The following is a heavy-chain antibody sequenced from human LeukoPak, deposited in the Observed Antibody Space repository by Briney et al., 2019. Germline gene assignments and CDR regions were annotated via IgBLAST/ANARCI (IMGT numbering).Heavy chain of an antibody. CDR2: ISSGSRYI. V-gene: IGHV3-21*06. J-gene: IGHJ4*02. CDR3: ARDRPTGASRVFVVQ. D-gene: IGHD2-15*01. CDR1: GFSFSTYA. Sequence: GGSLRLSCTASGFSFSTYATTWVRQAPGKGLEWISSISSGSRYIYYADSVRGRFTISRDNTKNSLYLLMNNLRAEDTAIYYCARDRPTGASRVFVVQWGQGTPVTVSS.